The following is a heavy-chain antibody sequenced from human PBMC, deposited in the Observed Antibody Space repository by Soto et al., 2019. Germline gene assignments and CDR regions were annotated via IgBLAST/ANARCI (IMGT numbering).Heavy chain of an antibody. Sequence: SETLSLTCTVSGGSISSCYWSWIRQPAGKGLEWIGRIYTSGSTNYNPSLKSRVTMSVDTSKNQFSLKLSSVTAADTAVYYCARAMSETSLAAAGYYYGMDVWGQGTTVTVSS. CDR2: IYTSGST. CDR1: GGSISSCY. D-gene: IGHD6-13*01. V-gene: IGHV4-4*07. CDR3: ARAMSETSLAAAGYYYGMDV. J-gene: IGHJ6*02.